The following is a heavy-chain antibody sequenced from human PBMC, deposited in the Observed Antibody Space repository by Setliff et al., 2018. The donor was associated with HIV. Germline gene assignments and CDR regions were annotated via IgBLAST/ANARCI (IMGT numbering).Heavy chain of an antibody. D-gene: IGHD3-16*01. CDR2: INPSGGRT. J-gene: IGHJ4*02. Sequence: AASVKVSCKASGYTFTSVYMHWVRQAPGEGLEWMGLINPSGGRTTYAQNFQGRVTMTRDTSTNTVYMELSSLTSEDTAVYYCARGGEGLANWGQGTLVTVS. CDR1: GYTFTSVY. V-gene: IGHV1-46*03. CDR3: ARGGEGLAN.